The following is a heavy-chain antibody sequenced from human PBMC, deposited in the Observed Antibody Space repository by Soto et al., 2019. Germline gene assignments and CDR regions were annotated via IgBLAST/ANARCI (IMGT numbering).Heavy chain of an antibody. Sequence: SVKVSCKECGLTLPSSAVQWVRQARGQRLEWIGWIVVGSGNTNYAQKFQERVTITRDMSTSTAYMELSSLRSEDTAVYYCAADSLMVRGVIDLYYYGMDVWGQGTTVTVSS. CDR3: AADSLMVRGVIDLYYYGMDV. D-gene: IGHD3-10*01. J-gene: IGHJ6*02. V-gene: IGHV1-58*01. CDR1: GLTLPSSA. CDR2: IVVGSGNT.